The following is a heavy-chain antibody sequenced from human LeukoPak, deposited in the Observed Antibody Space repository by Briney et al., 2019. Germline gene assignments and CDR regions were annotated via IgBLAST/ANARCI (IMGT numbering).Heavy chain of an antibody. CDR2: IRSKADGGTA. CDR1: GFSFSDAW. CDR3: TTRSPARYCSDGACYSSADY. D-gene: IGHD2-15*01. V-gene: IGHV3-15*07. Sequence: GGALRLSCAASGFSFSDAWMNWLRQAPAKGLEWVGHIRSKADGGTADYIAPVKGRFTISRDDSKDTLYLQMNSLKTEDTAMYYCTTRSPARYCSDGACYSSADYWGQGTLVTVSS. J-gene: IGHJ4*02.